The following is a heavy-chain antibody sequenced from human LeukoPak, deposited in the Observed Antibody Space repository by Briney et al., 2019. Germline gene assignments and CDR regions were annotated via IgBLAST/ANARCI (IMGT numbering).Heavy chain of an antibody. CDR3: AKSGGSYYDY. CDR2: ISSSGTTI. Sequence: PGGSLRLSCVASGFTFSSYEMNWVRQAPGKGLEWVSYISSSGTTIYYADSVKGRFTISRDNAKNSLYLQMNSLRAEDTAVYYCAKSGGSYYDYWGQGTLVTVYS. V-gene: IGHV3-48*03. J-gene: IGHJ4*02. CDR1: GFTFSSYE. D-gene: IGHD2-15*01.